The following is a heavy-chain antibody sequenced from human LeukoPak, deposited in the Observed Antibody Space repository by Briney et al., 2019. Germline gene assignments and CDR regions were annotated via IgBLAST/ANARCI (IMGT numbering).Heavy chain of an antibody. Sequence: SETLSLTCTVSGYSISSGYYWGWIRQPPGKGLEWIGSIYHSGSTFYNPSLKSRVTISVDTSKNQFSLKLSSVTAADTAMFYCARGLGPGNWFDPWGRGTLVTVSS. V-gene: IGHV4-38-2*02. CDR1: GYSISSGYY. CDR2: IYHSGST. D-gene: IGHD3-10*01. CDR3: ARGLGPGNWFDP. J-gene: IGHJ5*02.